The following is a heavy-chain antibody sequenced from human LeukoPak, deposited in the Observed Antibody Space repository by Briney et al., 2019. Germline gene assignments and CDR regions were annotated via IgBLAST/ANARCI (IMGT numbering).Heavy chain of an antibody. Sequence: GGSLRLSCAASGFTFSSYWMSWVRQAPGKGLEWVANIKQDGSEKYCVDSVKGRFTISRDNAKNSLYLQMNSLRAEDTAVYYCAKDPEPYYYDSSGYYGDYWGQGTLVTVSS. D-gene: IGHD3-22*01. CDR1: GFTFSSYW. CDR3: AKDPEPYYYDSSGYYGDY. J-gene: IGHJ4*02. V-gene: IGHV3-7*03. CDR2: IKQDGSEK.